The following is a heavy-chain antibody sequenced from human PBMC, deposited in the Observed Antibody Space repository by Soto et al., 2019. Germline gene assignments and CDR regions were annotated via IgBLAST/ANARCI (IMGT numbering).Heavy chain of an antibody. Sequence: QVLLQESGPGLVQPSGTLSLSCVVSGVSISSNYYWGWVRQPPGKRLEWLGDISHIGSVNYNPSLKSRVTTSMDKSQNQFSLKVNSVPAADTAVSYCARSFGWYAIAYWGQGTLVIVSS. CDR2: ISHIGSV. CDR3: ARSFGWYAIAY. D-gene: IGHD6-19*01. V-gene: IGHV4-4*02. J-gene: IGHJ4*02. CDR1: GVSISSNYY.